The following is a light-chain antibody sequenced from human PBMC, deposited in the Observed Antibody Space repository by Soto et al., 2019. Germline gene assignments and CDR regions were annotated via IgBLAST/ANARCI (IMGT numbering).Light chain of an antibody. CDR1: QIVSSS. V-gene: IGKV3-20*01. Sequence: EIVLTQWPFTLWFSPVERSSLAFGASQIVSSSLAWYQQKPGQAPRLLLYCASSRATGIPDRFSGSGSGPDFTLTISRLEPEDFAVYFCQHYGSSRTFGQGTKVDNK. CDR3: QHYGSSRT. CDR2: CAS. J-gene: IGKJ1*01.